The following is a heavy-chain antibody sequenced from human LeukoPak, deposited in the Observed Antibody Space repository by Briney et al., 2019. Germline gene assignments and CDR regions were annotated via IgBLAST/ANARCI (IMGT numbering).Heavy chain of an antibody. D-gene: IGHD3-10*01. CDR1: GYTFTSYY. CDR2: INPSGGST. Sequence: ASVKVSCKASGYTFTSYYMHWVRQAPGQGLEWMGIINPSGGSTSYAQKFQGRVTMTRDTSTSTVYMELSSLRSEDTAVYYCARGYYHGSGSSYNFDYWGQGTLVTVSS. CDR3: ARGYYHGSGSSYNFDY. J-gene: IGHJ4*02. V-gene: IGHV1-46*01.